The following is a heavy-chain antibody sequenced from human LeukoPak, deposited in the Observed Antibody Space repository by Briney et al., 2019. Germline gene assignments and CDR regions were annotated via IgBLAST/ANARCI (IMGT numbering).Heavy chain of an antibody. CDR2: IKQDGSER. Sequence: GGSLRLSCAASDFTFSHYWMSWVRQAPGKGLGWVANIKQDGSERYYLDSVKGRFTISRDNTKNSLYLQVNSLRAENTAVYYCAREWGQQHDYWGQGTLVSVSS. CDR3: AREWGQQHDY. D-gene: IGHD6-13*01. V-gene: IGHV3-7*01. CDR1: DFTFSHYW. J-gene: IGHJ4*02.